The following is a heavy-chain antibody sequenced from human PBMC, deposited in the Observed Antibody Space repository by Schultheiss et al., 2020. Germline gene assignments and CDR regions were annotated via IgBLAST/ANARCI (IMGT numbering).Heavy chain of an antibody. Sequence: SQTLSLTCAVYGGSFSGYYWSWIRQPPGKGLEWIGEINHSGSTNYNPSLKSRVTISVDTSKNQFSLKLSSVTAADTAVYYCARRRVRNRLRYCSSTSCYDNWFDPWGQGTLVTVSS. V-gene: IGHV4-34*01. J-gene: IGHJ5*02. CDR3: ARRRVRNRLRYCSSTSCYDNWFDP. CDR1: GGSFSGYY. D-gene: IGHD2-2*01. CDR2: INHSGST.